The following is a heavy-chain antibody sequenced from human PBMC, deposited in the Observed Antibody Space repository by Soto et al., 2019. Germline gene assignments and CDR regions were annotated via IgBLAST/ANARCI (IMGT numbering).Heavy chain of an antibody. V-gene: IGHV3-33*01. D-gene: IGHD2-15*01. Sequence: QVQLVESGGGVVQPGRSLRLSCATSGFTFNRFGMHWVRQAPGKGLEWVAVIWFDGSNKYYADSVKGRFTISRDNSKDTVYLQMNSLRAEDTAVYYCARGYCGGSNCHGGYWGQGTIVTVSS. J-gene: IGHJ4*02. CDR2: IWFDGSNK. CDR3: ARGYCGGSNCHGGY. CDR1: GFTFNRFG.